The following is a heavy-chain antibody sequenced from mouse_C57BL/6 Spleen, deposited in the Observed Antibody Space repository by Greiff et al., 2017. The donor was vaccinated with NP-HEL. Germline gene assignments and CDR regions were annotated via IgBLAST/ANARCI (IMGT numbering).Heavy chain of an antibody. CDR1: GFTFSSYA. Sequence: VQLKESGGGLVKPGGSLKLSCAASGFTFSSYAMSWVRQTPEKRLEWVATISDGGSYTYYPDNVKGRFTISRDNAKNNLYLQMSHLKSEDTAMYYCARDDSLFAYWGQGTLVTVSA. J-gene: IGHJ3*01. V-gene: IGHV5-4*01. CDR2: ISDGGSYT. CDR3: ARDDSLFAY.